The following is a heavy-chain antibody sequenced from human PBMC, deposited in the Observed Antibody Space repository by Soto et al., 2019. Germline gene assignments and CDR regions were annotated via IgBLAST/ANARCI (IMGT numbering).Heavy chain of an antibody. CDR2: ISAYNGNT. J-gene: IGHJ6*02. CDR1: GYTFTSYG. Sequence: ASVKGSCKASGYTFTSYGISWVRQAPGQGLEWMGWISAYNGNTNYAQKLQGRVTMTTDTSTSTAYMELRSLRSDDTAVYYCARDEYSGTLFYYYGMDVWGQGTTVTVSS. D-gene: IGHD1-26*01. CDR3: ARDEYSGTLFYYYGMDV. V-gene: IGHV1-18*01.